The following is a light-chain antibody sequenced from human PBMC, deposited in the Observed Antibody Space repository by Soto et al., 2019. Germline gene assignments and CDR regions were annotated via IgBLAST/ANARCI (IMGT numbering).Light chain of an antibody. J-gene: IGLJ1*01. CDR2: GNG. V-gene: IGLV1-40*01. CDR1: SSNIGAGYD. CDR3: PTYDSSLRGFYV. Sequence: QSALTQLPSVSGAPGHRVTISCTGSSSNIGAGYDAHWYQQLPGTAPKLLIYGNGNRPSGVPDRFSGSKSGTSASLAITGLQAEDVVVYYCPTYDSSLRGFYVSGPGTKVTVL.